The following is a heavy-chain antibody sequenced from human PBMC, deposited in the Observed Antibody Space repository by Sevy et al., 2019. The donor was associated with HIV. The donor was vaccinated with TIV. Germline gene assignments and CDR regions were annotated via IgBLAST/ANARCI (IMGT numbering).Heavy chain of an antibody. D-gene: IGHD2-2*01. CDR3: ARGPLRYCSSSSCYEGDNYYYGMDV. Sequence: GGSLRLSCAASGFTFSNYGIHWVRQAPGKGLEWVAVIRYDGSNKYYEHSVKGRFTISRDNSKNTLYLQINSLGAEDTAVYYCARGPLRYCSSSSCYEGDNYYYGMDVWGQGTTVTVSS. J-gene: IGHJ6*02. CDR1: GFTFSNYG. CDR2: IRYDGSNK. V-gene: IGHV3-33*01.